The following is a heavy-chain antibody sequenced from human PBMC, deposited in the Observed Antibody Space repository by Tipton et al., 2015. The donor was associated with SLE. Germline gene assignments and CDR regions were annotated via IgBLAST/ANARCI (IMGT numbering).Heavy chain of an antibody. CDR3: ASAYSSSWYYWFDP. Sequence: TLSLTCTVSGVSISGSNYYWDWFRQPPGQGPEWIGRITNSGNTYYNPSLKSRVTISVDTSKNQFSLKGNSVTATDTAVYYCASAYSSSWYYWFDPWGRGTLVTVSS. J-gene: IGHJ5*02. CDR2: ITNSGNT. CDR1: GVSISGSNYY. V-gene: IGHV4-39*01. D-gene: IGHD6-13*01.